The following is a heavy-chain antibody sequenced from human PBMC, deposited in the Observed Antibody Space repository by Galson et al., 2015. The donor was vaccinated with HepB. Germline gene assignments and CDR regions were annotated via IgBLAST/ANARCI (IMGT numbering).Heavy chain of an antibody. CDR1: GFTFSSYW. D-gene: IGHD3-3*01. J-gene: IGHJ4*02. V-gene: IGHV3-74*01. CDR2: INSDGSST. Sequence: SLRLSCAASGFTFSSYWMHWVRQAPGKGLLWVSHINSDGSSTNYADSVMGRFTISRDNAKNSLYLQMNSLRAEDTAVYYCAGYDFWSGSLSYWGQGTLVTVSS. CDR3: AGYDFWSGSLSY.